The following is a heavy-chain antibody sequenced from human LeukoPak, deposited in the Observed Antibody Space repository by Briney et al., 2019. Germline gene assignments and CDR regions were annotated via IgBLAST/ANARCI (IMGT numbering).Heavy chain of an antibody. D-gene: IGHD6-19*01. J-gene: IGHJ3*02. CDR3: ARGSAVAGAFDI. CDR2: INPNSGGT. CDR1: GYTFTGYY. Sequence: ASVKVSCKASGYTFTGYYMHWVRQAPGQGLEWTGWINPNSGGTNYAQKFQGRVTMTRDTSISTAYMELSRLRSDDTAVYYCARGSAVAGAFDIWGQGTMVTVSS. V-gene: IGHV1-2*02.